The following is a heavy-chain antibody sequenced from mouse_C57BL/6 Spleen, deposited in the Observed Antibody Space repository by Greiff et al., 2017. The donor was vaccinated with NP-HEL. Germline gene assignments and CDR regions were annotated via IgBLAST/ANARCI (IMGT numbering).Heavy chain of an antibody. D-gene: IGHD2-4*01. J-gene: IGHJ2*01. CDR1: GFTFSSYA. CDR3: ARDYYDYDGPFDY. CDR2: ISDGGSYT. V-gene: IGHV5-4*01. Sequence: EVMLVESGGGLVKPGGSLKLSCAASGFTFSSYAMSWVRQTPEKRLEWVATISDGGSYTYYPDNVKGRFTISRDNAKNNLYLQMSHLKSEDTAMYYCARDYYDYDGPFDYWGQGTTLTVSS.